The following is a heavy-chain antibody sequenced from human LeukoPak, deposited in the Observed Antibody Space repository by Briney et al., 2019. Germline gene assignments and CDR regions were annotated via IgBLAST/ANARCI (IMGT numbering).Heavy chain of an antibody. Sequence: PGGSLRLSCAVSGFTFSSYAMSWVRQAPGKGLEGVSPISGSGGSTYYADSVKGRFTLSKDHAKNTIYLQMNSLRAEDTAVYYCAKESGYYDSSGYEGYWGQGTLVTVSS. CDR3: AKESGYYDSSGYEGY. D-gene: IGHD3-22*01. V-gene: IGHV3-23*01. CDR2: ISGSGGST. CDR1: GFTFSSYA. J-gene: IGHJ4*02.